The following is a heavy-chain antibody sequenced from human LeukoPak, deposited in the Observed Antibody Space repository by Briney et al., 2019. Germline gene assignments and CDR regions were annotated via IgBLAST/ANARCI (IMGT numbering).Heavy chain of an antibody. D-gene: IGHD3-22*01. CDR2: IRSKANSYAT. CDR3: ARDLGGYDY. Sequence: GGSLRLSCATSGFTFSGSAIHWVRQASGKGLEWVGRIRSKANSYATTDVASVRGRFSISRDDSKNTAYLQMNSLRAEDTAVYYCARDLGGYDYWGQGTLVTVSS. V-gene: IGHV3-73*01. J-gene: IGHJ4*02. CDR1: GFTFSGSA.